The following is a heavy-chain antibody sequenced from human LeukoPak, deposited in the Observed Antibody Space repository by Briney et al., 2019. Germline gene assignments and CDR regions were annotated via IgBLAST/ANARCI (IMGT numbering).Heavy chain of an antibody. D-gene: IGHD6-19*01. CDR2: INHSGST. V-gene: IGHV4-34*01. CDR1: GGSFSGYY. CDR3: ARGPNIAVAEYHFDY. Sequence: PSETLSLTCAVYGGSFSGYYWSWIRQPPGKGLEWIGEINHSGSTNYNPSLKSRVTISVDTSKNQFSLKLSSVTAADTAVYYCARGPNIAVAEYHFDYWGQGTLVTVSS. J-gene: IGHJ4*02.